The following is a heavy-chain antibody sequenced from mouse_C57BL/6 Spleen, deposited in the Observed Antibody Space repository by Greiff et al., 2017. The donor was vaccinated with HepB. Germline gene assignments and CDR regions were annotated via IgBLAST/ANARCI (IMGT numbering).Heavy chain of an antibody. V-gene: IGHV5-16*01. CDR2: INYDGSST. Sequence: DVKLVESEGGLVQPGSSMKLSCTASGFTFSDYYMAWVRQVPEKGLEWVANINYDGSSTYYLDSLKSRFIISRDNAKNILYLQMSSLKSEDTATYYCARVRDGYFDVWGTGTTVTVSS. D-gene: IGHD3-3*01. CDR1: GFTFSDYY. J-gene: IGHJ1*03. CDR3: ARVRDGYFDV.